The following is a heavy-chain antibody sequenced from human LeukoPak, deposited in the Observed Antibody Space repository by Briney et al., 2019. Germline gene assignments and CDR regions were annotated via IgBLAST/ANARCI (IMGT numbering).Heavy chain of an antibody. J-gene: IGHJ6*03. Sequence: PGGSLRLSCAASGFTFSSYAMSWVRQAPGKGLEWVSVIYSGGSTYYADSVKGRFTISRDNSKNTLYLQMNSPRAEDTAVYYCARGVVNYYYYYMDVWGKGTTVTVSS. CDR1: GFTFSSYA. CDR2: IYSGGST. V-gene: IGHV3-66*02. D-gene: IGHD3-22*01. CDR3: ARGVVNYYYYYMDV.